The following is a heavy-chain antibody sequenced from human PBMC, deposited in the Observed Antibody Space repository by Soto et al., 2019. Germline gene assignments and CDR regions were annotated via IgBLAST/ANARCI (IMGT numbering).Heavy chain of an antibody. CDR2: IQSGGTT. CDR1: GFSVSSKY. J-gene: IGHJ6*04. CDR3: TTDDVHFNGDRYYALPTDV. Sequence: EVQLVESGGDLVQPGGSLRLSCAASGFSVSSKYMSWVRQAPGKGLEWVSLIQSGGTTYYAGSVKGRFTISRDYSENTLLLQMNSMRVEDTAVYYCTTDDVHFNGDRYYALPTDVWGKGTTVTVSA. V-gene: IGHV3-66*01. D-gene: IGHD2-8*01.